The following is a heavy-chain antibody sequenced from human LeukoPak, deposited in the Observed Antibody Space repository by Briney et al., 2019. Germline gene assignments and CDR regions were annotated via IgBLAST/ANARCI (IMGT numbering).Heavy chain of an antibody. D-gene: IGHD2-15*01. CDR1: GYNFTSYW. CDR2: IDPSDSYT. Sequence: GESLKISCKGSGYNFTSYWISWVRQMPGKGLEWMGRIDPSDSYTNYSPSFQGHVTISADKSISTAYLQWSSLKASDTAVYYCARQEYCSGGSCYTWFDPWGQGTLVIVSS. CDR3: ARQEYCSGGSCYTWFDP. V-gene: IGHV5-10-1*01. J-gene: IGHJ5*02.